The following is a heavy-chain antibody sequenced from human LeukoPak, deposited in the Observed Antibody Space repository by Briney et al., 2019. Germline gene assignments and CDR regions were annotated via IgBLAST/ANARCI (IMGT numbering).Heavy chain of an antibody. CDR3: ARDGPGAFDI. CDR1: GGSISSSSYY. CDR2: IYYSGST. Sequence: SETLSLTCTVSGGSISSSSYYWSWIRQPSGKGLEWIGYIYYSGSTNYNPSLKSRVTISVDTSKNQFSLKLSSVTAADTAVYYCARDGPGAFDIWGQGTMVTVSS. V-gene: IGHV4-61*01. J-gene: IGHJ3*02.